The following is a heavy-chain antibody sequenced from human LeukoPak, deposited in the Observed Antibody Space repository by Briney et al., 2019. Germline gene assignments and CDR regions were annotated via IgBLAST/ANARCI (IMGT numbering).Heavy chain of an antibody. Sequence: SETLSLTCAVYGGSFSGYYWSWIRQPPGKRLEWIGEINHSGSTFYNPSLTSRVTISVDTSKNQFSLKLTSVTAADTAVYYCARGGDGARLGYWGQGTLVTVSS. D-gene: IGHD3-10*01. V-gene: IGHV4-34*01. CDR1: GGSFSGYY. CDR2: INHSGST. J-gene: IGHJ4*02. CDR3: ARGGDGARLGY.